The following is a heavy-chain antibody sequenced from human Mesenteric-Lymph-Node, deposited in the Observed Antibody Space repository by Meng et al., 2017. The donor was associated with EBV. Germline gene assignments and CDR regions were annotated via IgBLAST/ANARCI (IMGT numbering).Heavy chain of an antibody. V-gene: IGHV3-33*01. Sequence: GRLVESGGGVVQPGRSLRLSCAASGFTFSRYGMHWVRQAPGKGLEWVAVIWYDGSKTYYAESVEGRFTISRDNSKNTLYLQMNSLRVEDTGVYYCVGSGVVVATLDFWGQGTLVTVSS. D-gene: IGHD2-15*01. CDR2: IWYDGSKT. J-gene: IGHJ4*02. CDR3: VGSGVVVATLDF. CDR1: GFTFSRYG.